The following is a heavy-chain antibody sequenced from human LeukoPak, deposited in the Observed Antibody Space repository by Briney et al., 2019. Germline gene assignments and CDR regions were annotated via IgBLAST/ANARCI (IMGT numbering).Heavy chain of an antibody. CDR1: GYSFTAFY. J-gene: IGHJ4*02. CDR2: IHPRSGDT. D-gene: IGHD3-10*01. Sequence: ASVKVSCKASGYSFTAFYIHWVRQAPGQGLEWMGWIHPRSGDTRYAQKFQGRVTMARDTSISTVYMDLSSLGSDHTAVYYCARDGEYGTGSYYRGSFDYWGQGILVTVSS. V-gene: IGHV1-2*02. CDR3: ARDGEYGTGSYYRGSFDY.